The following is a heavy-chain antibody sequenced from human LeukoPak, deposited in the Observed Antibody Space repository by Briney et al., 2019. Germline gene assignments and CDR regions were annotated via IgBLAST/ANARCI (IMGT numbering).Heavy chain of an antibody. J-gene: IGHJ5*02. CDR3: AKSRSGRAWFDH. CDR2: ISWNSGSI. V-gene: IGHV3-9*01. CDR1: GFTFDDYA. Sequence: GRSLRLSCAASGFTFDDYAMHWVRQAPGKGLEWVSGISWNSGSIGYADSVKGRFTISRDNAKNSLYLQMNSLRAEDTALYYCAKSRSGRAWFDHWGQGTLVTVSS. D-gene: IGHD3-3*01.